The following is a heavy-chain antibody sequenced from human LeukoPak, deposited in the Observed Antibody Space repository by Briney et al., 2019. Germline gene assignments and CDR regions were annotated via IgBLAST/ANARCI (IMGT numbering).Heavy chain of an antibody. Sequence: GGSLRLSCAASGFTFSSYSMNWVRQAPGKGLGWVSSISSSSSYIYYADSVKGRFTISRDNAKNSLYLQMNSLRAEDTAVYYCARDARYSSSWVRFEGFDPWGQGTLVTVSS. CDR2: ISSSSSYI. D-gene: IGHD6-13*01. V-gene: IGHV3-21*01. CDR3: ARDARYSSSWVRFEGFDP. J-gene: IGHJ5*02. CDR1: GFTFSSYS.